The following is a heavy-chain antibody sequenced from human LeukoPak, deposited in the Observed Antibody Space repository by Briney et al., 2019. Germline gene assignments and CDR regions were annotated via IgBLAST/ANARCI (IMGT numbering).Heavy chain of an antibody. CDR2: IHYTGST. J-gene: IGHJ4*02. D-gene: IGHD6-13*01. CDR1: GGSIRSYY. V-gene: IGHV4-59*08. Sequence: SETLSLTCTVSGGSIRSYYWSWIRQPPGKGLEWIGYIHYTGSTNYNPALKSRVTISVDTSKNQFSLQLSSVTATDTAVYFCARHSSSWYPDYWGQGTLVTV. CDR3: ARHSSSWYPDY.